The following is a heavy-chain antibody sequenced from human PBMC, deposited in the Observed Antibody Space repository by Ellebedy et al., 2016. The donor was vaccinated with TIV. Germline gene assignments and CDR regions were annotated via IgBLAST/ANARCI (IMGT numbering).Heavy chain of an antibody. CDR1: GAPSGNYF. D-gene: IGHD6-19*01. CDR3: DRGFPAAWELAGA. CDR2: VTHTGGT. Sequence: SETLSLXXAVSGAPSGNYFWSWIRQPPGKGLEWIGEVTHTGGTNYNPSLESRVTMSLDTSENQFSLKLNSVNVADTAVYYCDRGFPAAWELAGAWGQGTLVTVSA. J-gene: IGHJ4*02. V-gene: IGHV4-34*01.